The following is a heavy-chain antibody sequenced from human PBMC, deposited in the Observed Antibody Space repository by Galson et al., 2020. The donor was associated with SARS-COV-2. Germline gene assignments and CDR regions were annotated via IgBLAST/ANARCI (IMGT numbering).Heavy chain of an antibody. Sequence: GESLKISCAASGFTFSSYWMSWVRQAPGKGLEWVANIKQDGSEKYYVDSVKGRFTISRDNAKNSLYLQMNSLRAEDTAVYYCATEGWELGKWWRSGYYFDYWGQGTLVTVSS. J-gene: IGHJ4*02. CDR3: ATEGWELGKWWRSGYYFDY. CDR2: IKQDGSEK. D-gene: IGHD1-26*01. CDR1: GFTFSSYW. V-gene: IGHV3-7*01.